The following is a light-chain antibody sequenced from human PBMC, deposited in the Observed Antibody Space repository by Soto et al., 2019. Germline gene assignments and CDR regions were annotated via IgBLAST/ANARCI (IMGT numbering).Light chain of an antibody. CDR2: DAS. CDR1: QSVGKY. Sequence: EIVMTQSPATLSLSPGERATLSCRASQSVGKYLVWYQQKPGQAPRLLIYDASNRATGIPARFSGSGSGTDFTLTISRLEPEDFAVYYCQQHGGSPITFGQGTRLEI. V-gene: IGKV3-20*01. CDR3: QQHGGSPIT. J-gene: IGKJ5*01.